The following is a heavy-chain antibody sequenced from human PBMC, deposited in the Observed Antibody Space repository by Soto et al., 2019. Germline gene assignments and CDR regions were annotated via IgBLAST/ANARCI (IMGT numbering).Heavy chain of an antibody. CDR1: GFTFTDYY. CDR3: ARDRSFFFDF. V-gene: IGHV3-11*01. CDR2: ISTSGNTR. J-gene: IGHJ4*02. Sequence: GGSLRLSCAASGFTFTDYYLSWVRQTPGKGLEWLSYISTSGNTRYYADSVKGRFTISRDNAKNTLYLQMNSLGAEDTAVYYCARDRSFFFDFWGQGTRVTSPQ.